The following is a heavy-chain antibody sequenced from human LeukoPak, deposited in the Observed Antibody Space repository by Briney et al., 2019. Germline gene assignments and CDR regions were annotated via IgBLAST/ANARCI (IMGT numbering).Heavy chain of an antibody. Sequence: SETLSLTCAVYGGSFSGYYWSWIRQPPGKGLEWIGYIYYSGSTNYNPSLKSRVTISVDTSKNQFSLKLSSVTAADTAVYYCARGDKDGYNWYYFDYWGQGTLVTVSS. CDR1: GGSFSGYY. D-gene: IGHD5-24*01. V-gene: IGHV4-59*01. CDR2: IYYSGST. CDR3: ARGDKDGYNWYYFDY. J-gene: IGHJ4*02.